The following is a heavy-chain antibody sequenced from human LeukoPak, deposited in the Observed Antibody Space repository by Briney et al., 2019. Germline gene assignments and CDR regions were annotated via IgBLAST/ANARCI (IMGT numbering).Heavy chain of an antibody. CDR3: ATGGPASNYYDSSGPLYRFDY. Sequence: GGSLRLSCAASGFTFSSYAMHWVRQAPGKGLEWVAVISYDGSNKYYADSVKGRFTISRDNSKNTLYLQMNSLRAEDTAVYYCATGGPASNYYDSSGPLYRFDYWGQGTLVTVSS. J-gene: IGHJ4*02. D-gene: IGHD3-22*01. CDR1: GFTFSSYA. V-gene: IGHV3-30*04. CDR2: ISYDGSNK.